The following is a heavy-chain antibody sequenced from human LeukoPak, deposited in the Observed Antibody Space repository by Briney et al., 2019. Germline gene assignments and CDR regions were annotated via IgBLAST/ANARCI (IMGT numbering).Heavy chain of an antibody. V-gene: IGHV3-11*06. J-gene: IGHJ5*01. D-gene: IGHD6-13*01. CDR1: GFTFSDYY. CDR3: ARSLTPAAGNLGS. Sequence: PGGSLRLSCAASGFTFSDYYMSWLRQAPGKGLAWVSSISSSTSYINYADSVRGRFTISRDNAKNSLYLQMSSLRAEDTAVYYCARSLTPAAGNLGSWGQGPLIPSSS. CDR2: ISSSTSYI.